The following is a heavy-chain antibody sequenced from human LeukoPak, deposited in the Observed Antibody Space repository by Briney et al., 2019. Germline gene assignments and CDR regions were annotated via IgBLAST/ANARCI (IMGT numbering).Heavy chain of an antibody. D-gene: IGHD2-15*01. CDR2: IYSGGGI. CDR1: GFTVSNNY. CDR3: ARDRHCSGGSCYGA. J-gene: IGHJ4*02. Sequence: GGSLRLSCAVTGFTVSNNYMRWVRQAPGKGLEWVSLIYSGGGIYYADSVKGRFTISRDNSKNTLYLQMNSLRAEDTAVYYCARDRHCSGGSCYGAWGKGTLVTVSS. V-gene: IGHV3-66*01.